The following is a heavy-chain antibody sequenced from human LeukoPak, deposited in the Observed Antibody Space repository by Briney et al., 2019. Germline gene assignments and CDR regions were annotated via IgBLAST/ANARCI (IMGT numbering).Heavy chain of an antibody. CDR1: GGSISSYY. V-gene: IGHV4-59*08. J-gene: IGHJ4*02. D-gene: IGHD6-13*01. CDR2: IYYSGST. CDR3: SAAGSPLDFDY. Sequence: SETLSLTCTVSGGSISSYYWSWIRQPPGKGLEWIGYIYYSGSTNYSPSLKSRVTISVDTSKNQFSLKLSSVTAADTAVYYCSAAGSPLDFDYWGQGTLVTVSS.